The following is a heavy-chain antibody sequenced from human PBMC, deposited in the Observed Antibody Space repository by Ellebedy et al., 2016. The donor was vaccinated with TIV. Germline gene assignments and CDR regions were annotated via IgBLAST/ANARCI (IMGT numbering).Heavy chain of an antibody. J-gene: IGHJ1*01. CDR3: ARDLPLLGQFAGQGLQH. CDR1: GFTFSSYG. V-gene: IGHV3-33*01. D-gene: IGHD2-21*01. CDR2: IWYDGSNK. Sequence: GESLKISXAASGFTFSSYGMHWVRQAPGKGLEWVAVIWYDGSNKYYADSVKGRFTISRDNSKNTLYLQMSSLRAEDTAVYYCARDLPLLGQFAGQGLQHWGQGTLVTVSS.